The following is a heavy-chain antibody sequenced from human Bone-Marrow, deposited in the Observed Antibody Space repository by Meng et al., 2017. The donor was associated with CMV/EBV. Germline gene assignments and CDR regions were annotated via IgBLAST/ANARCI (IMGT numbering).Heavy chain of an antibody. CDR3: ARDLSFIRYSAQYHFDY. CDR2: ISGYNGNT. D-gene: IGHD1-14*01. V-gene: IGHV1-18*01. Sequence: ASVKVSCKASGYTFTSYDINWVRQATRQGLEWMGWISGYNGNTNYAQKVQGRVTMTTDTSTSTAYMELRSLTSDDTAVYYCARDLSFIRYSAQYHFDYWGQGTLVTVSS. CDR1: GYTFTSYD. J-gene: IGHJ4*02.